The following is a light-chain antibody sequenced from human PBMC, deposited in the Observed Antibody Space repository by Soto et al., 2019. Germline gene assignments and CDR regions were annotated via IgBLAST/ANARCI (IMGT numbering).Light chain of an antibody. Sequence: QSALTQPRSVSGSPGQSVTISCTGTSSDVGSYNYVSWYQQHPGKAPKLMIYDVSKRPPGVPDRCSSSKSGNTASLTISGLQAEDEADYYCCSYAGSYTRVFGGGTQLTVL. J-gene: IGLJ3*02. CDR1: SSDVGSYNY. V-gene: IGLV2-11*01. CDR3: CSYAGSYTRV. CDR2: DVS.